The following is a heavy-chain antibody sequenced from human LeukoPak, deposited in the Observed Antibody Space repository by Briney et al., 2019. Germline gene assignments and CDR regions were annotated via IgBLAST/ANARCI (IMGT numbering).Heavy chain of an antibody. Sequence: SETLSLTCTVSGGSISSSSHYWGWIRQPPGKGLEWIGSIYYSGSTYYNPSLKSRVTISVDTSKNQSSLKLSSVTAADTAVYYCARTRPSSGWYPLDYWGQGTLVTVSS. D-gene: IGHD6-19*01. J-gene: IGHJ4*02. CDR3: ARTRPSSGWYPLDY. V-gene: IGHV4-39*01. CDR2: IYYSGST. CDR1: GGSISSSSHY.